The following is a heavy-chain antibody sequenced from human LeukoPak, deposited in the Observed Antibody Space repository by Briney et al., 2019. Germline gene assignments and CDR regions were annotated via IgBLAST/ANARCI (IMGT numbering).Heavy chain of an antibody. Sequence: PGRSLRLSCTASGVTFSSYGMHWVRQAPGKGLEGVAIISHDGNNKYYADSVKGRFTIYRDNSKNTLYLQSDSHRAEDTAVYYSAKEYLSGFDPWGQGTLVTVSS. CDR3: AKEYLSGFDP. CDR1: GVTFSSYG. J-gene: IGHJ5*02. D-gene: IGHD1-14*01. V-gene: IGHV3-30*18. CDR2: ISHDGNNK.